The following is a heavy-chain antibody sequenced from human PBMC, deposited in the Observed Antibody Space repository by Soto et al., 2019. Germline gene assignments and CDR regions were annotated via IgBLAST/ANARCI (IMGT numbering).Heavy chain of an antibody. CDR3: ARDGDIVLMVYAIPYYYGMDV. V-gene: IGHV1-46*01. D-gene: IGHD2-8*01. CDR1: GYSFTSYY. CDR2: INPSGGST. J-gene: IGHJ6*02. Sequence: GASVKVSCEACGYSFTSYYMHWVRQAPGQGLEWMGIINPSGGSTSYAQKFQGRVTMTRDTSTSTVYMELSSLRSEDTAVYYCARDGDIVLMVYAIPYYYGMDVWGQGTTVTVSS.